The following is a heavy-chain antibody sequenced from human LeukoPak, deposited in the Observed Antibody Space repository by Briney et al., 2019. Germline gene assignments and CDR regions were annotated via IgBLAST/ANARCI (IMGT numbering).Heavy chain of an antibody. J-gene: IGHJ4*02. CDR3: ARDRGPSCLDY. D-gene: IGHD2-2*01. CDR2: IKQDGSAE. V-gene: IGHV3-7*01. CDR1: GLTFGSSW. Sequence: GGSLRLSGAASGLTFGSSWMTWVRQTPDKGLECWTSIKQDGSAEYYVDSVRGRFTISGDNAKNSVYLQMNSLRAEDTAAYYCARDRGPSCLDYWGQGTLVTVSS.